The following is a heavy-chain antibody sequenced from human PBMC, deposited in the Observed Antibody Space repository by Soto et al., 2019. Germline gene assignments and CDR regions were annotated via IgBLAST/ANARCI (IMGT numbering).Heavy chain of an antibody. J-gene: IGHJ4*02. Sequence: EVQLVESGGGLVQPGGSLRLSCTASGFTFSSYSMNWVRQVPGKGLEWVSYISSSSSTIYYADSVKGRFTISRDNAKNSLYLQMNSLRDEDTAVYYCARSTYYGSGSTALDYWGQGTLVTVSS. V-gene: IGHV3-48*02. CDR1: GFTFSSYS. CDR2: ISSSSSTI. CDR3: ARSTYYGSGSTALDY. D-gene: IGHD3-10*01.